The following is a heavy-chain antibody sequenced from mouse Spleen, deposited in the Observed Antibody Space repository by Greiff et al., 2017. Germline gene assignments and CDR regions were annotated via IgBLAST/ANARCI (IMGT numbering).Heavy chain of an antibody. CDR1: GFNIKDYY. CDR3: NAGGNYEDY. J-gene: IGHJ2*01. Sequence: EVMLVESGAELVRSGASVKLSCTASGFNIKDYYMHWVKQRPEKGLEWIGWIDHENGDTEYAPKFQGKATMTADTYSNTAYLQLSSLTSEDTAVYYWNAGGNYEDYWGQGTTLTVAS. CDR2: IDHENGDT. V-gene: IGHV14-4*02. D-gene: IGHD2-1*01.